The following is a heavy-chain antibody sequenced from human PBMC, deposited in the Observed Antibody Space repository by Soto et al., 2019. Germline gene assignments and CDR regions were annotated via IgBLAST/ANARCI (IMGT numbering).Heavy chain of an antibody. CDR3: ARDAPDGYNSRGAFDY. J-gene: IGHJ4*02. Sequence: SVKVSCKASGGTFSSYAISWVRQAPAQGLEWMGGIIPIFGTANYAQKFQGRVTITADESTSTAYIELSSLRSEDTAVYYCARDAPDGYNSRGAFDYWGQGTMVTVSS. V-gene: IGHV1-69*13. CDR1: GGTFSSYA. CDR2: IIPIFGTA. D-gene: IGHD5-12*01.